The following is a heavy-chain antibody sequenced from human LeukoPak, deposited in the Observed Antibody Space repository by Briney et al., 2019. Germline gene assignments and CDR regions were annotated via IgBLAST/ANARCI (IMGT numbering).Heavy chain of an antibody. V-gene: IGHV4-59*12. CDR1: GGSISSYY. J-gene: IGHJ5*02. CDR2: IYYSGST. D-gene: IGHD6-6*01. CDR3: AREVAARPGDWFDP. Sequence: KPSETLSLTCTVSGGSISSYYWSWIRQPPGKGLEWIGYIYYSGSTNYNPSLKSRVTMSVDTSKNQFSLKLSSVTAADTAVYYCAREVAARPGDWFDPWGQGTLVTVSS.